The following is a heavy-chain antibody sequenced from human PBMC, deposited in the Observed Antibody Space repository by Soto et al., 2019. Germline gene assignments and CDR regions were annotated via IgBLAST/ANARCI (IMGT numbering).Heavy chain of an antibody. Sequence: QVQLVESGGGVVQPGRSLRLSCAASGFTFSSYSMQWVRQAPGKGLEWVAVIWYNGSSKYYEDSVKGRFTISRDDSKDTVYLQMSSLRAEDTAVYYCARDQGYCSGGNCYSYFDYWGQGTLVTVSS. V-gene: IGHV3-33*01. CDR2: IWYNGSSK. D-gene: IGHD2-15*01. CDR3: ARDQGYCSGGNCYSYFDY. J-gene: IGHJ4*02. CDR1: GFTFSSYS.